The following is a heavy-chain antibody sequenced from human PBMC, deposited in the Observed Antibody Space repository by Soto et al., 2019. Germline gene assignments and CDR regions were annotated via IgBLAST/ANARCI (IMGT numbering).Heavy chain of an antibody. D-gene: IGHD3-10*01. CDR1: GGSVSSGSYY. J-gene: IGHJ5*02. CDR3: ARGSRVRGVIIGNWFDP. Sequence: SETLSLTCTVSGGSVSSGSYYWSWIRQPPGKGLEWIGYIYYSGSTNYNPSLKSRVTISVDTSKNQFSLKLSSVTAADTAVYYCARGSRVRGVIIGNWFDPWGQGTLVTVSS. V-gene: IGHV4-61*01. CDR2: IYYSGST.